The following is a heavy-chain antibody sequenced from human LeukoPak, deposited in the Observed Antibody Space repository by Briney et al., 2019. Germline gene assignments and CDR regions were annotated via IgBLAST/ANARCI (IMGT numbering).Heavy chain of an antibody. CDR1: GFTFSSNW. D-gene: IGHD5-24*01. J-gene: IGHJ4*02. V-gene: IGHV3-7*01. CDR2: IKQDGSEK. Sequence: PGGSLRLSCAASGFTFSSNWMSWVRQAPGKGLEWVANIKQDGSEKYYVDSVKGRFTISRDNAKNSLYLQMNSLRAEDTAVYYCARGGLQRGDYFDYWGQGTLVTVSS. CDR3: ARGGLQRGDYFDY.